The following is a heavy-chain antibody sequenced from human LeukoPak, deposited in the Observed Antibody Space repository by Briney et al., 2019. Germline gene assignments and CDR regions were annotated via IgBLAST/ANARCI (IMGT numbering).Heavy chain of an antibody. CDR2: ISSSSSYI. Sequence: GGSLRLSCAASGFTFSSYSMNWVRQAPGKGLEWVSSISSSSSYIYYADSVKGRFTISRDNAQNSLYLQMNSLRAEDTAVYYCARVVSVLPAAYYFDYWGQGTMVTVSS. D-gene: IGHD2-2*01. CDR3: ARVVSVLPAAYYFDY. J-gene: IGHJ4*02. CDR1: GFTFSSYS. V-gene: IGHV3-21*01.